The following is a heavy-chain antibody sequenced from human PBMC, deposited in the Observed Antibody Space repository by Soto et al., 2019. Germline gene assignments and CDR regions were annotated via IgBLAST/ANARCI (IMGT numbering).Heavy chain of an antibody. D-gene: IGHD3-10*01. Sequence: PGGSLRLSCAASGFTFSSYGMHWVRQAPGKGLEWVAVISYDGSNKYYADSVKGRFTISRDNSKNTLYLQMNSLRAEDTAVYYCAKVRDYGSGTQPAAALYYYYGMDVWGQGTTVTVSS. CDR1: GFTFSSYG. J-gene: IGHJ6*02. CDR3: AKVRDYGSGTQPAAALYYYYGMDV. CDR2: ISYDGSNK. V-gene: IGHV3-30*18.